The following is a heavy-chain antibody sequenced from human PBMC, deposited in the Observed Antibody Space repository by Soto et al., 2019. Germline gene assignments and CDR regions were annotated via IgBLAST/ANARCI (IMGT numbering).Heavy chain of an antibody. CDR3: AREQWGYDS. V-gene: IGHV4-31*03. CDR2: IYYTGNT. J-gene: IGHJ4*02. D-gene: IGHD2-15*01. Sequence: QVQLQELGPELVKPSQTLSLTCTVSGGSISSNGHYWTWIRQHPGKGLEWIAYIYYTGNTYYNPSLKSRLSISVDTSKNQFSLNLRSVTAADTAVYYCAREQWGYDSWGQGTLVTVSS. CDR1: GGSISSNGHY.